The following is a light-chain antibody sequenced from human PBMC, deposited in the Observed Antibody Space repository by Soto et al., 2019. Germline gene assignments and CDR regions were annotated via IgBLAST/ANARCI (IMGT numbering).Light chain of an antibody. Sequence: DIQMTQSPSSLSASVGDRVTITCRASQSISSYLNWYQQKPGKAPKLLIYAASSLQSGVPSRFSGSGSGTDFTLTISSLQPEDFATYYCQQSYSNPPFTFGPGTKVDIK. CDR3: QQSYSNPPFT. J-gene: IGKJ3*01. CDR1: QSISSY. CDR2: AAS. V-gene: IGKV1-39*01.